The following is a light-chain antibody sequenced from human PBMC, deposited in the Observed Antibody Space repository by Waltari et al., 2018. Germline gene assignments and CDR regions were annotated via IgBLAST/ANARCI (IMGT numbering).Light chain of an antibody. CDR2: AAS. CDR3: QQTYSSPR. J-gene: IGKJ3*01. CDR1: QNITMY. V-gene: IGKV1-39*01. Sequence: DIQMTQSPSSLSASVGDRVTITCRASQNITMYLNWYQQKAGKAPKLLIYAASILQSGFPSRFSGSGSGTDFTLTISNLQPEDFATYFCQQTYSSPRFGPGTKVDFK.